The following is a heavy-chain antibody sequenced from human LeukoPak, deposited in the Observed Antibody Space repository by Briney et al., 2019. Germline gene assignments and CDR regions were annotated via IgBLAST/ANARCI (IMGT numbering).Heavy chain of an antibody. CDR2: ISYDGSNK. CDR1: GFTFSSYA. V-gene: IGHV3-30-3*01. J-gene: IGHJ6*02. CDR3: ARDYDFWSGYSYYGTDV. Sequence: GGSLRLSCAASGFTFSSYAMHWVRQAPGKGLEWVAVISYDGSNKYYADSVKGRFTISRDNSKNTLYLQMNSLRAEDTAVYYCARDYDFWSGYSYYGTDVWGQGTTVTVSS. D-gene: IGHD3-3*01.